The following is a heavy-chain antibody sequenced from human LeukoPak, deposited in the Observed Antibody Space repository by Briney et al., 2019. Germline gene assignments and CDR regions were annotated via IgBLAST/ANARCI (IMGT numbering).Heavy chain of an antibody. CDR3: ARRGESAAGTRLAFDI. V-gene: IGHV4-39*01. CDR1: GGSISSSSYY. Sequence: SETLSLTCTVSGGSISSSSYYWGWIRQPPGKGLEWIGSIYYSGSTYYNPSLKSRVTISVDTSKNQFSLKLSSVTAADTAVYYCARRGESAAGTRLAFDIWGQGTMVTVSS. J-gene: IGHJ3*02. CDR2: IYYSGST. D-gene: IGHD6-13*01.